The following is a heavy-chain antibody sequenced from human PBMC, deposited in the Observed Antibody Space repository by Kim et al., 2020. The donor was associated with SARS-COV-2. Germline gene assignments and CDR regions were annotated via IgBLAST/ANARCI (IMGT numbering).Heavy chain of an antibody. CDR1: GFTFSSYG. CDR3: ARPTRGIYGDYPVGEYYYYGMDV. J-gene: IGHJ6*02. V-gene: IGHV3-33*05. Sequence: GGSLRLSCAASGFTFSSYGMHWVRQAPGKGLEWVAVISYDGSNKYYADSVKGRFTISRDNSKNTLYLQMNSLRAEDTAVYYCARPTRGIYGDYPVGEYYYYGMDVWGQGTTVTVSS. D-gene: IGHD4-17*01. CDR2: ISYDGSNK.